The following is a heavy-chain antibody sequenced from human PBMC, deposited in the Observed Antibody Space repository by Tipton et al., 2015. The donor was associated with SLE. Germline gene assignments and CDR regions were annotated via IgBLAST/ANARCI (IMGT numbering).Heavy chain of an antibody. CDR2: ISYDGSNK. J-gene: IGHJ6*02. V-gene: IGHV3-30*04. CDR1: GFTFSSYA. D-gene: IGHD3-10*01. CDR3: ARSLLAQFDYGMDV. Sequence: SLRLSCAASGFTFSSYAMHWVRQAPGKGLEWVAVISYDGSNKYYADSVKGRFTISRDNSKNTLYLQMNSLRAEDTAVYYCARSLLAQFDYGMDVWGQGTTVPVSS.